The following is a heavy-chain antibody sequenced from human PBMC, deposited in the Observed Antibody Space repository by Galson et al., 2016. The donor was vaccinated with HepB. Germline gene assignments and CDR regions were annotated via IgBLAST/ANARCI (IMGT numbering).Heavy chain of an antibody. J-gene: IGHJ4*02. Sequence: SLRLSCAAYEFTASSNYLNWIRQAPGKGLEWVSAIYSGGSTHYADSVKGRFTISRDNSKNTVYLEMKSLRAEDTAVYYCARALSGWDGFDYWGQGTLVFVSS. CDR2: IYSGGST. CDR1: EFTASSNY. CDR3: ARALSGWDGFDY. D-gene: IGHD6-19*01. V-gene: IGHV3-53*01.